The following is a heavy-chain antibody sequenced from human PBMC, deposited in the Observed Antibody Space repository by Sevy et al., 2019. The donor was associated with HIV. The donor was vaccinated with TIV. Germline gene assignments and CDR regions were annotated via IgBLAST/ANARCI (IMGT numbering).Heavy chain of an antibody. CDR2: IYYSGST. D-gene: IGHD2-21*02. CDR3: ARVVVVTSYLPYFDY. J-gene: IGHJ4*02. CDR1: GGSISSSSYY. V-gene: IGHV4-39*01. Sequence: SETLSLICTVSGGSISSSSYYWGWIRQPPGKGLEWIGSIYYSGSTYYNPSLKSRVTISVDTSKNQFSLKLSSVTAADTAVYYCARVVVVTSYLPYFDYWGQGTLVTVSS.